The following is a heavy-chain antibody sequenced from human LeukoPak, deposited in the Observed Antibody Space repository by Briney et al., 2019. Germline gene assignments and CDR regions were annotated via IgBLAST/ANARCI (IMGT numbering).Heavy chain of an antibody. V-gene: IGHV3-7*01. J-gene: IGHJ4*02. CDR1: GFTFSSYA. Sequence: GGSLRLSCAASGFTFSSYAMSWVRQAPGKGLEWVASINEDGSSKWYVDSVKGRFTVSRDNAENSLHLQLNSLRVDDTAVYYCTRDYSNARDYWGQGTLVTVSS. CDR2: INEDGSSK. CDR3: TRDYSNARDY. D-gene: IGHD2-21*01.